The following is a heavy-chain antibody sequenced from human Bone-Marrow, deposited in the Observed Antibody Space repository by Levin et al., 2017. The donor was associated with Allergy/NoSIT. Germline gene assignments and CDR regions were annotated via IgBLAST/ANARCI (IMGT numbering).Heavy chain of an antibody. V-gene: IGHV4-30-4*01. D-gene: IGHD3-10*01. Sequence: SETLSLTCTVSGDSISSGDYYWSWIRRPPGKGLEWIGYIYKRGATYYNPSLRSRVSISLDTSKNQFFLKLTSVTAADTAIFYCAREDQLYIHGFDIWGRGTMVTVSS. CDR1: GDSISSGDYY. CDR3: AREDQLYIHGFDI. J-gene: IGHJ3*02. CDR2: IYKRGAT.